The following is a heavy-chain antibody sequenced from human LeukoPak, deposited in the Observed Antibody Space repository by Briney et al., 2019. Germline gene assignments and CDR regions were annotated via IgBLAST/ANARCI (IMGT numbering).Heavy chain of an antibody. V-gene: IGHV4-39*01. CDR3: ARAVGGITMIVVALDY. CDR2: IHYSGST. Sequence: SETLSLTCSVSSGSISSTSYYWGWLRQPPGKGLEWIGRIHYSGSTSYNPSLKSRVTISVDTSKNQFSLKLSSVTAADTAVYYCARAVGGITMIVVALDYWGQGTLVTVSS. CDR1: SGSISSTSYY. J-gene: IGHJ4*02. D-gene: IGHD3-22*01.